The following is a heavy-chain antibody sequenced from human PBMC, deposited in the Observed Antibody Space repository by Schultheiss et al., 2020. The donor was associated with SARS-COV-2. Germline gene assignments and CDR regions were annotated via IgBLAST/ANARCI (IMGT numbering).Heavy chain of an antibody. V-gene: IGHV3-23*01. J-gene: IGHJ4*02. Sequence: GGSLRLSCAASGFTFDDYAMHWVRQAPGKGLEWVSLITASDNTYYADSVKGRFTISRDNSRNTVYLQMNSLRAEDTAVYFCARDGYVDGRNEETHWGQGTQVTVSS. CDR2: ITASDNT. CDR1: GFTFDDYA. CDR3: ARDGYVDGRNEETH. D-gene: IGHD2-2*01.